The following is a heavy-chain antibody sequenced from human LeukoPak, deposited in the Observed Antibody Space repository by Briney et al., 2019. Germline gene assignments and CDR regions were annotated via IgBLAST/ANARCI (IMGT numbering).Heavy chain of an antibody. J-gene: IGHJ6*03. CDR2: ISSSSSYI. D-gene: IGHD1-26*01. CDR3: ARDPYSGSYGNYYYYYMDV. V-gene: IGHV3-21*01. CDR1: GFIFSTYN. Sequence: GGSLRLSCAASGFIFSTYNIDWVRQAPGKGLEWVSSISSSSSYIYYADSVKGRFTISRDNAKNSLYLQMHSLRAEDTALYFCARDPYSGSYGNYYYYYMDVWGKGTTVTISS.